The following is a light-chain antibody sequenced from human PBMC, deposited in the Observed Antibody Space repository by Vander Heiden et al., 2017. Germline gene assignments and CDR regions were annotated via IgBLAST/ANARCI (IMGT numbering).Light chain of an antibody. J-gene: IGKJ3*01. Sequence: EIVMTQSPLSLPVTPGEPASISCRSSQSLLQSNGYNYLDWYLQKPGQAPQLLIYLGSNRASGVPDRFSGSGSGTDFTLKISRVEAEDVGVYYCMQSLQTLHFTFGHGTKVDIK. V-gene: IGKV2-28*01. CDR1: QSLLQSNGYNY. CDR2: LGS. CDR3: MQSLQTLHFT.